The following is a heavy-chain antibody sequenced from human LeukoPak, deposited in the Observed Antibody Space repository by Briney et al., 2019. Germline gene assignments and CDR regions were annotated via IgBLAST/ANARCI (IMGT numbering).Heavy chain of an antibody. J-gene: IGHJ5*02. CDR1: GYTFTRYG. D-gene: IGHD6-19*01. CDR2: ISGYNEKT. CDR3: ARYPGSFLRGSGWLNWFEP. V-gene: IGHV1-18*01. Sequence: ASVKVSCKASGYTFTRYGINWVRQAPGQGLEWMGWISGYNEKTNYAQKFQGRVTMTTDTSTSTAYMELRRLRSDDTAVYYCARYPGSFLRGSGWLNWFEPWGQGTLLTVSS.